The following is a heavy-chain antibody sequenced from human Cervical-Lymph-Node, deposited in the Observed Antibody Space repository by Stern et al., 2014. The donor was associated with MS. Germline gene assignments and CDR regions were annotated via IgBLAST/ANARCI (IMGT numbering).Heavy chain of an antibody. CDR2: ISADSGNT. V-gene: IGHV1-18*01. J-gene: IGHJ4*02. CDR1: GYTFTTYG. CDR3: ARDKMHAFDY. Sequence: QVQLVESGTEVKKPGASVLVSCKASGYTFTTYGITWVRQAPGQGLEWMGWISADSGNTTDAQKFQERVNLTRDTNKAPGYMEVRSLRSEDTAVYYCARDKMHAFDYWGQGTQVTVPS. D-gene: IGHD2-8*01.